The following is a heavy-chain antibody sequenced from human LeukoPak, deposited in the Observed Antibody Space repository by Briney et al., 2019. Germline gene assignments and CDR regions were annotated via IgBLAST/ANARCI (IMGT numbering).Heavy chain of an antibody. J-gene: IGHJ6*02. CDR1: GYTFTSYD. D-gene: IGHD2-15*01. Sequence: GASVKVSCKASGYTFTSYDINWVRQAPGQGLEWMGWMNPNSGNTGYAQKFQGRVAMTRVTSISTAYMELSSLRSEDTAVYYCARSLAVVAATHYSYYGMDVWGQGTMVTVSS. CDR2: MNPNSGNT. CDR3: ARSLAVVAATHYSYYGMDV. V-gene: IGHV1-8*01.